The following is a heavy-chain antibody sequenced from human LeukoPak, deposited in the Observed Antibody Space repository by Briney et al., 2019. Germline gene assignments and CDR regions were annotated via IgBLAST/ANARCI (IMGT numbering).Heavy chain of an antibody. CDR1: GFTFSSYS. CDR2: ISSSSSTI. D-gene: IGHD3-10*01. Sequence: GGSLRLSCAASGFTFSSYSMNWVRQAPGKGLEWVSYISSSSSTIYHADSVKGRFTISRDNAKNSLYLQMNSLRAEDTAVYYCYYGSGSYMDYWGQGTLVTVSS. CDR3: YYGSGSYMDY. V-gene: IGHV3-48*04. J-gene: IGHJ4*02.